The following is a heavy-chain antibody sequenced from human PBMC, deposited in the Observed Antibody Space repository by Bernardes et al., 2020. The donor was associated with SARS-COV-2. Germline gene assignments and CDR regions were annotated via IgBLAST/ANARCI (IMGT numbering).Heavy chain of an antibody. CDR1: GFTFSSYG. CDR2: ISKSGDGL. Sequence: GSLRLSCAASGFTFSSYGMSWVRQAPGKGLEWVSSISKSGDGLYYVDSVKGRFTISRDNSKNMLYLQMNSLRAEDTAIYYCAIIRTRGRWYFDLWGRGTLVTVSS. J-gene: IGHJ2*01. CDR3: AIIRTRGRWYFDL. D-gene: IGHD3-10*01. V-gene: IGHV3-23*01.